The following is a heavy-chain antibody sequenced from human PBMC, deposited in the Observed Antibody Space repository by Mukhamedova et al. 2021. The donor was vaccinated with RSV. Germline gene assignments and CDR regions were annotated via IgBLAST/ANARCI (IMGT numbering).Heavy chain of an antibody. V-gene: IGHV4-39*01. CDR3: ARPLRGYSGYDFDA. J-gene: IGHJ5*02. Sequence: GGTTYYNPSLKSRVTMSVDTSKNQFSLNMSSVTATDTAVYYCARPLRGYSGYDFDAWGQGTLVTVSP. D-gene: IGHD5-12*01. CDR2: GGTT.